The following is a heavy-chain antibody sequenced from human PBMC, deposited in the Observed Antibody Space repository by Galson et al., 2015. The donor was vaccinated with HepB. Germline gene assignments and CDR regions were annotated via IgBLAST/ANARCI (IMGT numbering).Heavy chain of an antibody. Sequence: LSLTCTVSGGSISSSSYYWGWIRQPPGKGLEWIGYIYYSGSTNYNPSLKSRVTISVDTSKNQFSLKLSSVTAADTAVYYCARLNDYGGNPYYFDYWGQGTLVTVSS. CDR2: IYYSGST. J-gene: IGHJ4*02. CDR3: ARLNDYGGNPYYFDY. CDR1: GGSISSSSYY. V-gene: IGHV4-61*05. D-gene: IGHD4-23*01.